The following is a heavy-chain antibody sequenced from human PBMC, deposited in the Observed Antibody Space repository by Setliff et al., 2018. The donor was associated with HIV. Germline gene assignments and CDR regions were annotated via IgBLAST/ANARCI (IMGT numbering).Heavy chain of an antibody. CDR2: IIPIARAP. CDR3: ARGPLYGYDRGYFDY. D-gene: IGHD5-12*01. Sequence: SVKVSCKVSGGIFNTYGMNWVRQAPGQGLEWMGGIIPIARAPNYAQKFQDRVTITADESTTTVYMEVRSLKSEDTALYYCARGPLYGYDRGYFDYWGQGTPVTVSS. V-gene: IGHV1-69*13. J-gene: IGHJ4*02. CDR1: GGIFNTYG.